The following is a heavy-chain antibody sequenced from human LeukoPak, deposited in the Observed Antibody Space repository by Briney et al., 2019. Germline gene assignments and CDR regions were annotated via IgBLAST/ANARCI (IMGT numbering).Heavy chain of an antibody. CDR3: ARSLDRYAHFCGGDCYLNSLFDY. CDR1: GGSISSSSYY. Sequence: SETLSLTCTVSGGSISSSSYYWGWIRHPPGKGLEWIGSIYYSGSTYYNPSLKSRVTISVDTSKNQFSLKLSSVTAADTAVYYCARSLDRYAHFCGGDCYLNSLFDYWGQGTLVTVSS. J-gene: IGHJ4*02. D-gene: IGHD2-21*02. V-gene: IGHV4-39*01. CDR2: IYYSGST.